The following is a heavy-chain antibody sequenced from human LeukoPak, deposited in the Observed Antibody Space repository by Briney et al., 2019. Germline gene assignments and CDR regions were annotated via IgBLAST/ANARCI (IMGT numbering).Heavy chain of an antibody. J-gene: IGHJ3*02. V-gene: IGHV3-13*01. CDR1: GFPFSTQD. Sequence: HAGGSLRLSCAASGFPFSTQDMHWVRQSAGKGLEWVSGIGGAGDTYYADSVKGRFTISREDAKNSLYLQMNSLRAGDTAVYYCARGQYYYDSSGPPFDIWGQGTMVTVSS. CDR2: IGGAGDT. CDR3: ARGQYYYDSSGPPFDI. D-gene: IGHD3-22*01.